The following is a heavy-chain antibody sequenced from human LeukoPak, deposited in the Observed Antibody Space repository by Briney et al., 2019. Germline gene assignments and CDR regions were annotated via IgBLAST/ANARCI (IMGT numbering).Heavy chain of an antibody. D-gene: IGHD2-15*01. J-gene: IGHJ4*02. CDR1: GYSFTSYW. CDR2: IYPGDSDT. CDR3: AVRPGYCSGGSCSHFDY. V-gene: IGHV5-51*01. Sequence: GESLKISCKGSGYSFTSYWIGWVRQMPGQGLEWMGIIYPGDSDTRYSPSFQGQVTISAYKSINTAYLQGSSLKASDTAMYYCAVRPGYCSGGSCSHFDYWGQGTLVTVSS.